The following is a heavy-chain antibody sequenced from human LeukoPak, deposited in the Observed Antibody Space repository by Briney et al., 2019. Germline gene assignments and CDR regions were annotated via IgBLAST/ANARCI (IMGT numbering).Heavy chain of an antibody. CDR2: ISAYNGNT. CDR1: GYTFTSYG. D-gene: IGHD3-10*01. CDR3: ARDMVRGVWVDYYYYMDV. Sequence: ASVKVSCKASGYTFTSYGISWVRQAPGQGLEWLGWISAYNGNTNYAQKRQGRVTMTTHTSTSTAYMELRSLRSDDTAVYYCARDMVRGVWVDYYYYMDVWGKGTTVTISS. V-gene: IGHV1-18*01. J-gene: IGHJ6*03.